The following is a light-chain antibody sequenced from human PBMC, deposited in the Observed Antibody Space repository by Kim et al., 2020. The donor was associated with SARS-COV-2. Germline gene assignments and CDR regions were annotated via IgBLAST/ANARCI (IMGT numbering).Light chain of an antibody. CDR1: GSDVGGYNL. J-gene: IGLJ1*01. CDR2: EVI. V-gene: IGLV2-23*02. Sequence: QSALTQPASVSGSPGQSITISCTGTGSDVGGYNLVSWFQQHPGRPPKLMIYEVIKRPSGVSNRFSGSRSGNTASLTISGLQAEDEADYYCCSYADKYVFGAGTKVTVL. CDR3: CSYADKYV.